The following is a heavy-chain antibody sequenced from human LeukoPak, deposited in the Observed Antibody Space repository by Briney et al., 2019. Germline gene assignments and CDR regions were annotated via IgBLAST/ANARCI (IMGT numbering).Heavy chain of an antibody. J-gene: IGHJ4*02. CDR1: GYTFTRYY. CDR2: IIPSGGLT. D-gene: IGHD4-23*01. Sequence: GASVKVSCKASGYTFTRYYMQWVRQAPGQGLEWLGMIIPSGGLTTYAQNFRERVTLTRDMSTSTVYMELSSLRYEDTAVYYCARGDYGGKAGFDYWGQGTLVTVSS. CDR3: ARGDYGGKAGFDY. V-gene: IGHV1-46*01.